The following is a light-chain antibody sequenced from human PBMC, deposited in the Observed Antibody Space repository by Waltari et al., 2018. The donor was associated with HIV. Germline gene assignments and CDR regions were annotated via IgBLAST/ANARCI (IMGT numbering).Light chain of an antibody. CDR3: CAYAGGLE. Sequence: QSALTQPASVSGSPGQSITISCTGTSSDTGNYNLVSWYQLYPGNAPKLIIYADNERPSGVSNRFSGSTAADTASLTISGLQAEDETDYYCCAYAGGLEFGGGTKLTVL. J-gene: IGLJ2*01. CDR2: ADN. V-gene: IGLV2-23*01. CDR1: SSDTGNYNL.